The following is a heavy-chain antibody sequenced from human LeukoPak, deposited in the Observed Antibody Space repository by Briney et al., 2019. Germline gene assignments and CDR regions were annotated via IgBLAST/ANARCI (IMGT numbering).Heavy chain of an antibody. J-gene: IGHJ4*02. V-gene: IGHV3-7*04. D-gene: IGHD6-13*01. Sequence: GGSLRLSCAASGXTFSRYWMSWVRQAPGKGLEWVGNVKQDGSEKYYVDSVKGRFTISRDNVKNSLYLQMNSLRAEDTAVYYCARYGSIAAAGTFDYWGQGTLVTVSS. CDR2: VKQDGSEK. CDR3: ARYGSIAAAGTFDY. CDR1: GXTFSRYW.